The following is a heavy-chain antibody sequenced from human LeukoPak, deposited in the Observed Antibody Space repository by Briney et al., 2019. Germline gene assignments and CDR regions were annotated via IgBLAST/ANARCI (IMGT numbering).Heavy chain of an antibody. CDR2: INHSGST. CDR1: GGSFSGYY. D-gene: IGHD3-22*01. CDR3: ARDSADSSGMGDAFDI. J-gene: IGHJ3*02. Sequence: SETLSLTCAVYGGSFSGYYWSWIRQPPGKGLEWIGEINHSGSTNYNPSLKSRVTISVDTSKNQFSLKLSSVTAADTAVYYCARDSADSSGMGDAFDIWGQGTMVTVSS. V-gene: IGHV4-34*01.